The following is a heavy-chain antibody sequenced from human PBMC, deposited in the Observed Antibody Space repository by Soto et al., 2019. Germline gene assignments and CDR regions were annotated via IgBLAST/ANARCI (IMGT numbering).Heavy chain of an antibody. V-gene: IGHV6-1*01. Sequence: PSQTLSLTCAISGDSVSSNSAAWNWIRQSPSRGLEWLGRTYYRSKWYNDYAVSVKSRITIDPDTSKNQFSLQLNSVTPEDTAVYFCARTLSSSAENWFDPWGQGTLVTVSS. CDR1: GDSVSSNSAA. CDR3: ARTLSSSAENWFDP. D-gene: IGHD6-6*01. CDR2: TYYRSKWYN. J-gene: IGHJ5*02.